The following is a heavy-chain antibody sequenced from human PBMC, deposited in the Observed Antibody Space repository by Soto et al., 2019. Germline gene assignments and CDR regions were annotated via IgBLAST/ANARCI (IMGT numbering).Heavy chain of an antibody. CDR2: FDPEDGET. V-gene: IGHV1-24*01. Sequence: ASVKVSCKVSGYTLTELSMHWVRQAPGKGLEWMGGFDPEDGETIYAQKFQGRVTMTEDTSTDKAYMELSSLRCEDTAVYYCATGMYCSGGSCSDFWGQGNLVTVSS. CDR3: ATGMYCSGGSCSDF. CDR1: GYTLTELS. D-gene: IGHD2-15*01. J-gene: IGHJ4*02.